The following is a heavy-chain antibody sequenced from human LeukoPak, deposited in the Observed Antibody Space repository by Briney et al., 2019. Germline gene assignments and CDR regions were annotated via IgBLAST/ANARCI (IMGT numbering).Heavy chain of an antibody. CDR2: VTNSGGST. Sequence: GGSLRLSCAASGFTFSSYWMSWVRQAPGKGLEWVSAVTNSGGSTYYADSVKGRFTIFRDNSKNTLYLQMNSLRADDTAVYYCAKHYFDWLLNYWGQGTLVTVSS. D-gene: IGHD3-9*01. J-gene: IGHJ4*02. CDR1: GFTFSSYW. V-gene: IGHV3-23*01. CDR3: AKHYFDWLLNY.